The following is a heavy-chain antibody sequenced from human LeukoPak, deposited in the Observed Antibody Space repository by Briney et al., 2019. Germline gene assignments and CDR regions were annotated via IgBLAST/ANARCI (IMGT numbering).Heavy chain of an antibody. Sequence: GGSLRLSCAASGFTFSDYYMSWIRQAPGKGLEWVSYISSRGNTIFYADSVKGRFTISRDNAKNSLYLQMNSLRAEDTAAYYCARETRWDFDYWGQGTLVTVSS. CDR3: ARETRWDFDY. J-gene: IGHJ4*02. CDR1: GFTFSDYY. CDR2: ISSRGNTI. D-gene: IGHD5-24*01. V-gene: IGHV3-11*04.